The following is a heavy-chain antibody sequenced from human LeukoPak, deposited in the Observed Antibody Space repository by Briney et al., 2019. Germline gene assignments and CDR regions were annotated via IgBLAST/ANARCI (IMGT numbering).Heavy chain of an antibody. J-gene: IGHJ3*02. Sequence: GGSLRLSCAASGSMFSHYGMHWVRQAPGKGLEWVAVILNDGTQPHYADSVKGRFTISRDNSRNTLFLELNSPRAEDTAVYYCARDDALEDNGLDNWGQGTMVTVSS. V-gene: IGHV3-33*01. CDR1: GSMFSHYG. D-gene: IGHD2-8*01. CDR3: ARDDALEDNGLDN. CDR2: ILNDGTQP.